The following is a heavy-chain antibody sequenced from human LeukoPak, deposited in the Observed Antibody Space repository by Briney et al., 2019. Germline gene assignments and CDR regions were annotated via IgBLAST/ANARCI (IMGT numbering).Heavy chain of an antibody. Sequence: SGTLSLTCTVSGGSISSYYWSWIRQPAGKGLEWIGRIYTSGSTNYNPSLKSRVTMSVDTSKNQFSLKLSSVTAADTAVYYCARALPLGYCSGGSCHSGAFDIWGQGTMVTVSS. CDR1: GGSISSYY. J-gene: IGHJ3*02. V-gene: IGHV4-4*07. CDR2: IYTSGST. D-gene: IGHD2-15*01. CDR3: ARALPLGYCSGGSCHSGAFDI.